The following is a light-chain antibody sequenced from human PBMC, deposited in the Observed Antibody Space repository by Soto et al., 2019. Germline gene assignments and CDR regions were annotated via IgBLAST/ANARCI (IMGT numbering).Light chain of an antibody. J-gene: IGLJ2*01. V-gene: IGLV4-69*01. CDR1: SGPSSYA. Sequence: QPVLTQSPSASASVGASVKLTCTLSSGPSSYAIAWHQQQPEKAPRYLMKLNSDGSHNKGDGIPDRFSGSSSGAEHYLPISNLQSEDEADYYCQTWGTGPHVVFGGGTKLTVL. CDR2: LNSDGSH. CDR3: QTWGTGPHVV.